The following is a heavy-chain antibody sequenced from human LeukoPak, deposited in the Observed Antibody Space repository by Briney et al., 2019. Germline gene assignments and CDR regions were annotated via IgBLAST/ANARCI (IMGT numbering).Heavy chain of an antibody. V-gene: IGHV1-18*01. CDR2: ISVYNGNT. D-gene: IGHD3-22*01. Sequence: ASVKVSCKASGYTFTNYGISWLRQAPGQGLEWMGWISVYNGNTKYAQKLQGRVTMTTDTSTSTAYMELRSLGSDDTALYYCAREGYYYDNSGYYDYWGQGTLVTVSS. CDR1: GYTFTNYG. CDR3: AREGYYYDNSGYYDY. J-gene: IGHJ4*02.